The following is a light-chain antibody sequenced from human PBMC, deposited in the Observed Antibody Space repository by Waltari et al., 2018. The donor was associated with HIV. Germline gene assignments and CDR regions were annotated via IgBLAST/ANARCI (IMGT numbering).Light chain of an antibody. Sequence: DIHMTQSPSSLSASVGDRVTITCRASQGVSYRLAWYQQTPGKAPKSLIHAASDLQTGVPSRFSGSGSGTEFTLTISNLQPEDFATYYCQQYNSYPLSFGQGTRLEI. CDR2: AAS. J-gene: IGKJ5*01. V-gene: IGKV1-16*01. CDR1: QGVSYR. CDR3: QQYNSYPLS.